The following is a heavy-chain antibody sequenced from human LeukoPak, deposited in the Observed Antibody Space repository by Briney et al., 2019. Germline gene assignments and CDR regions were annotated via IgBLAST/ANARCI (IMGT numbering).Heavy chain of an antibody. Sequence: ASVKVSCKASGYSFTSYSIHWVRQAPGQGLEWMGIINPSAGSTSHAQKFQGRVTMTRDMSTSTVYMELSSLRSEDTAVYYCARGHGSGYTNWFDPWGQGTLATVSS. CDR3: ARGHGSGYTNWFDP. J-gene: IGHJ5*02. CDR1: GYSFTSYS. V-gene: IGHV1-46*01. D-gene: IGHD3-10*01. CDR2: INPSAGST.